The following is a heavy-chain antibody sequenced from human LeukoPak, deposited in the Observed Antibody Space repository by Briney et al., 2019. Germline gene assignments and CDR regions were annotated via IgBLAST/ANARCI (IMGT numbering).Heavy chain of an antibody. V-gene: IGHV3-48*04. CDR1: GFTFSSYS. Sequence: GGSLRLSCAASGFTFSSYSMNWVRQAPGKGPEGVSYISSSSSTIYYADSVKGRFTISRDNAKNSLYLQMNSLRAEDTAVYYCARERRDYDSSGYPFDYWGQGTLVTVS. D-gene: IGHD3-22*01. CDR3: ARERRDYDSSGYPFDY. CDR2: ISSSSSTI. J-gene: IGHJ4*02.